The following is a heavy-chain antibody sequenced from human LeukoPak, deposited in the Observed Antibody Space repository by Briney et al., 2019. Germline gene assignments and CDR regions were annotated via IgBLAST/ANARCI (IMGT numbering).Heavy chain of an antibody. D-gene: IGHD4-17*01. V-gene: IGHV2-5*08. CDR3: AHFSDGDHTY. CDR1: GGSISSFDW. J-gene: IGHJ4*02. Sequence: TLSLTCTVSGGSISSFDWSWIRQPPGKALEWLALIYWDDDKRYSPSLKSRLTITKDTSKNQVVLTMTNMDPVDTATYYCAHFSDGDHTYWGQGTLVTVSS. CDR2: IYWDDDK.